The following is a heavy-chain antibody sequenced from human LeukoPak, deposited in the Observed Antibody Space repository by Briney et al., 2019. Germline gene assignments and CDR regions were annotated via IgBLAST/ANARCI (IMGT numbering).Heavy chain of an antibody. CDR1: GFTFSDYY. CDR3: AREGSSWYLENDAFDI. J-gene: IGHJ3*02. CDR2: ISSSGSTI. V-gene: IGHV3-11*01. Sequence: GGSLRLSCAASGFTFSDYYMSWIRQAPGKGLEWVSYISSSGSTIYYADSVKGRFTISRDNAKNSLYLQMNSLRAEDTAVYYCAREGSSWYLENDAFDIWGQGTMVTVSS. D-gene: IGHD6-13*01.